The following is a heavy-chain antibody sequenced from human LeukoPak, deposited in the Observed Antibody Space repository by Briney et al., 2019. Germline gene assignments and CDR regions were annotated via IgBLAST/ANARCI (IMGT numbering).Heavy chain of an antibody. CDR1: GGSISSGSYY. Sequence: SQTLSLTCTVSGGSISSGSYYWSWIRQPAGKGLEWIGRIYTSGSTNYNPSLMSRVTISVDTSKNQFSLKLSSVTAADTAVYYCAREVYDLLNWFDPWGQGTLVTVSS. D-gene: IGHD2-8*01. V-gene: IGHV4-61*02. J-gene: IGHJ5*02. CDR2: IYTSGST. CDR3: AREVYDLLNWFDP.